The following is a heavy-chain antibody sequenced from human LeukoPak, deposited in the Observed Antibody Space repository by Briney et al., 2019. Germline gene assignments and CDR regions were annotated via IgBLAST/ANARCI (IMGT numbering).Heavy chain of an antibody. CDR1: GFTFSSYA. J-gene: IGHJ4*02. V-gene: IGHV3-23*01. CDR2: ISGSGGST. Sequence: GGSLRLSCAASGFTFSSYAMSWVRQAPGKGLEWVSAISGSGGSTYYADSVKGRFTISRDNAKNSLYLQMNSLRAEDTAVYYCARGRHDYGDYDYWGQGTLVTVSS. CDR3: ARGRHDYGDYDY. D-gene: IGHD4-17*01.